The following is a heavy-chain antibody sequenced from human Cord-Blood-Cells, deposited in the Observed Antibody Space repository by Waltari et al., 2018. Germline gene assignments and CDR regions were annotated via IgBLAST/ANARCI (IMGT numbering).Heavy chain of an antibody. CDR3: ARESDYYDSSGYYYAFDI. CDR1: GGTFSSYA. J-gene: IGHJ3*02. V-gene: IGHV1-69*01. CDR2: FIPMFGTA. Sequence: QVQLVQSGAEVKKPGSSVKVSCKASGGTFSSYAISWVRQAPGQGLEWMGGFIPMFGTANDAQRCQGRVTITGDESTGSAYMELSRLRSEDTAVYYCARESDYYDSSGYYYAFDIWGQGTMVTVSS. D-gene: IGHD3-22*01.